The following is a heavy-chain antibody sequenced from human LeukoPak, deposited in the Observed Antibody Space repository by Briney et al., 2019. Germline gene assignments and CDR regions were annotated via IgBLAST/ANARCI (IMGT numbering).Heavy chain of an antibody. CDR1: GFTFSDYY. J-gene: IGHJ4*02. CDR3: ARGIRYFDWPYYFDY. D-gene: IGHD3-9*01. CDR2: ISSSGSTI. V-gene: IGHV3-11*01. Sequence: GGSLRLSCAASGFTFSDYYMSWIRQAPGKGLEWVSYISSSGSTIYYADSVKGRFTISRDNAKNSLYLQMNSLRAEDTALYYCARGIRYFDWPYYFDYWGQGTLVTVSS.